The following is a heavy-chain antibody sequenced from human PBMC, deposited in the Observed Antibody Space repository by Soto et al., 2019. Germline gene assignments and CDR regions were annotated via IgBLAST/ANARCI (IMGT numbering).Heavy chain of an antibody. CDR3: AISAGGYGDYVIDP. D-gene: IGHD4-17*01. V-gene: IGHV4-31*03. CDR2: IYYSGST. CDR1: GGSISSGGYY. J-gene: IGHJ5*02. Sequence: QVQLQESGPGLVKPSQTLSLTCTVSGGSISSGGYYWSWIRQHPGKGLEWIGYIYYSGSTYYNPSLKSRVTISVDTSKNQFSLKLSSVTAADTALYYCAISAGGYGDYVIDPWGQGTLVTVSS.